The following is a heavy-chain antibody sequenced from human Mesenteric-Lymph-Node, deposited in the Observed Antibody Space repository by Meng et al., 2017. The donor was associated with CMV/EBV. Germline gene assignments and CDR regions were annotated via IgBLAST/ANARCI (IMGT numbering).Heavy chain of an antibody. CDR3: ATYGHHTQFDY. J-gene: IGHJ4*02. V-gene: IGHV5-51*01. Sequence: ISCKGSGYSFTTYWIGWVRQMPGKGLEWMGIIYPGDSDTRYSPSFQGQVTISADKSISTAFLQWSSLKASDTAMYYCATYGHHTQFDYWGQGTLVTVSS. CDR2: IYPGDSDT. CDR1: GYSFTTYW. D-gene: IGHD3-10*01.